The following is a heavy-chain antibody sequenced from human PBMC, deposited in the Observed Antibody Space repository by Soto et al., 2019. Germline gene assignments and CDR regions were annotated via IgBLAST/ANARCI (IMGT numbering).Heavy chain of an antibody. Sequence: GGSLRLSCAASGFTFSSYAMSWVRQAPGKGLEWVSAISGSGGSTYYADSVKGRFTISRDNSKNTLYLQMNSLRAEDTAVYYCAKSRLVTFIRLHLGELSLSLDYWGQGTLVTVSS. J-gene: IGHJ4*02. CDR3: AKSRLVTFIRLHLGELSLSLDY. CDR1: GFTFSSYA. V-gene: IGHV3-23*01. D-gene: IGHD3-16*02. CDR2: ISGSGGST.